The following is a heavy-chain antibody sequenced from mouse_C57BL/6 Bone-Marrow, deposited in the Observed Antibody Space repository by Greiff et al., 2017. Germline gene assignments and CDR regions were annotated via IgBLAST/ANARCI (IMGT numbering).Heavy chain of an antibody. CDR1: GFNIKDYY. J-gene: IGHJ2*01. CDR3: TTAAFYGSSPSYFDY. Sequence: EVQLQQSGAELVRPGASVKLSCTASGFNIKDYYMHWVKQRPEQGLEWIGRIDPEDGDTEYAPKFQGKATMTADTSSNTAYLQLSSLPSEDTAVYYCTTAAFYGSSPSYFDYWGQGTTLTVSS. CDR2: IDPEDGDT. V-gene: IGHV14-1*01. D-gene: IGHD1-1*01.